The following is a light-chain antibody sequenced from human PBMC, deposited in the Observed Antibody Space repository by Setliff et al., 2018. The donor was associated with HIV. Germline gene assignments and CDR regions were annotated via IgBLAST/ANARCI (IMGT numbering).Light chain of an antibody. Sequence: QSALTQPPSASRSPGQSVTISCTGTSSDIGGYNYVSWYQQHPGKAPKLLIYEITKRPSGVPDRFSGSKSGNTASLTVSGLQAEDEGDYYCNSYTHSNSFVFGTGTKVTVL. CDR2: EIT. CDR1: SSDIGGYNY. V-gene: IGLV2-8*01. J-gene: IGLJ1*01. CDR3: NSYTHSNSFV.